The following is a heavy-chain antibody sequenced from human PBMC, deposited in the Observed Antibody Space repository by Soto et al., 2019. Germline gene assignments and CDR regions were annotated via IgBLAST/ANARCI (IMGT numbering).Heavy chain of an antibody. Sequence: SETLSLTCAVSGGSIISNYWWAWIRQSPGEGLVWIGSIYHSGTTYYNPSLESRVIISVDTSKNQFSLKLSSVTAADTAVYYCARDLDCSSSSQCYYGMDVWGQGTTVTVSS. CDR1: GGSIISNYW. CDR2: IYHSGTT. CDR3: ARDLDCSSSSQCYYGMDV. J-gene: IGHJ6*02. V-gene: IGHV4-38-2*02. D-gene: IGHD6-6*01.